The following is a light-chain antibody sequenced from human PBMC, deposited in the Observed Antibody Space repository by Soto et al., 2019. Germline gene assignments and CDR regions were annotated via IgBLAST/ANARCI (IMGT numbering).Light chain of an antibody. J-gene: IGKJ4*01. CDR3: LQYNVYPLS. V-gene: IGKV1-5*03. Sequence: DIQMTQSPSTLSASVGDRVTITCRARQNINRWLAWYQQRPGKAPNLLIHKASTLEVGVPSRFSGSASGTEFTLTISSLQPDDFAVYFCLQYNVYPLSVGGGTKVEIK. CDR1: QNINRW. CDR2: KAS.